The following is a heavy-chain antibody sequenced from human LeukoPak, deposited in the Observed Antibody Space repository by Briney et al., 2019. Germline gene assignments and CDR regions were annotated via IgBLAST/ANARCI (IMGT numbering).Heavy chain of an antibody. CDR1: GFTVSSNY. CDR2: IYSGGST. D-gene: IGHD2-2*01. J-gene: IGHJ4*02. V-gene: IGHV3-66*01. Sequence: GGSLRLSCAASGFTVSSNYMSWVRQAPGKGLEWVSVIYSGGSTYYADSVKGRLTISRDNSKNTLYLQMNSLRAEDTAVYYCARGVVVPAAFDYWGQGTLVTVSS. CDR3: ARGVVVPAAFDY.